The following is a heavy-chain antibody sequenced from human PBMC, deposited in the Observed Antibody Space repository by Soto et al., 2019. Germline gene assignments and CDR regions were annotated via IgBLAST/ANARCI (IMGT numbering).Heavy chain of an antibody. V-gene: IGHV3-48*02. CDR1: GFTFSSYS. D-gene: IGHD6-13*01. Sequence: GGSLRLSCAASGFTFSSYSMNWVRQAPGKGLEWVSYISSSSSTIYYADSVKGRFTISRDNAKNSLYLQMNSLSDEDTAVYYCARDFGKIAAAGYGMDVWGQGTTVTVSS. CDR3: ARDFGKIAAAGYGMDV. J-gene: IGHJ6*02. CDR2: ISSSSSTI.